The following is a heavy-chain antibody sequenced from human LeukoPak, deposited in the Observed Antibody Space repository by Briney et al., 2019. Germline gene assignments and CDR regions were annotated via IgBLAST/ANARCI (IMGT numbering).Heavy chain of an antibody. V-gene: IGHV3-23*01. D-gene: IGHD3-16*01. CDR1: GFTLSSYG. CDR3: AKGGTAGGPNWFDP. CDR2: ISANGANI. Sequence: GGSLRLSCAASGFTLSSYGMSWVRQAPGQGLEWVSAISANGANIYYADSVKGRFTISRDTSNNMMFLQMNSLRAGDTAVYYCAKGGTAGGPNWFDPWGPGTLVTVSS. J-gene: IGHJ5*02.